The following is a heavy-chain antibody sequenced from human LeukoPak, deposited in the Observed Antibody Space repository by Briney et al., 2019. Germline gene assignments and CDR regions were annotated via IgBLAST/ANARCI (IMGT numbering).Heavy chain of an antibody. Sequence: GGSLRLSCAASGFTFSDYYMSWIRQAPGKGLEWVSYISSSGSTIYYADSVKGRFTISRDNAKNSLYLQVNSLRAEDTAVYYCAKGSLPFYYYGMDVWGQGTTVTVSS. CDR1: GFTFSDYY. J-gene: IGHJ6*02. CDR3: AKGSLPFYYYGMDV. CDR2: ISSSGSTI. V-gene: IGHV3-11*04.